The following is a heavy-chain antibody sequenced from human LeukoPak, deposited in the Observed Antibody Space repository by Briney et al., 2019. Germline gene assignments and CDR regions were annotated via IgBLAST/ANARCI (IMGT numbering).Heavy chain of an antibody. V-gene: IGHV3-33*01. CDR3: TRYNNDPFDY. D-gene: IGHD1-14*01. J-gene: IGHJ4*02. Sequence: GGALRLSRAGSGFTFVGYGMHGFRQTPGKGLEWVAVIAYDGSRAFYADSVKGRFTISRDNSKNTMSVQMDDLRAEDTAVYYCTRYNNDPFDYWGQGTLVTVSS. CDR2: IAYDGSRA. CDR1: GFTFVGYG.